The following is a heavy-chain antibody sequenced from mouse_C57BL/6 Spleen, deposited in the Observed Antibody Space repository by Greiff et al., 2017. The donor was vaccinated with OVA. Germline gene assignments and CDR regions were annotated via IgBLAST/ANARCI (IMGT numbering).Heavy chain of an antibody. CDR3: ARQGTYYGSSPLDY. J-gene: IGHJ2*01. D-gene: IGHD1-1*01. CDR2: ISGGGGNT. CDR1: GFTFSSYT. V-gene: IGHV5-9*01. Sequence: EVQRVESGGGLAKPGGSLKLSCAASGFTFSSYTMSWVRQTPEKRLEWVATISGGGGNTYYPDSVKGRFTISRDNAKNTLYLQMSSLRSEDTALYYCARQGTYYGSSPLDYWGQGTTLTVSS.